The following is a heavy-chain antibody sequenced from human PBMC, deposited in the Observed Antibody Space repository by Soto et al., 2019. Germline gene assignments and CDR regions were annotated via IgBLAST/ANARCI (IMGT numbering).Heavy chain of an antibody. V-gene: IGHV1-8*01. CDR2: MNPNSGNT. Sequence: GASVKVSCKASGYTFTSYDINWVRQATGQGLEWMGWMNPNSGNTGYAQKFQGRVTMTRNTSISTAYMELSSLRSEDTAVYYCARDLYSSSWYGYNWFDPWGQGTLVTVSS. CDR3: ARDLYSSSWYGYNWFDP. D-gene: IGHD6-13*01. J-gene: IGHJ5*02. CDR1: GYTFTSYD.